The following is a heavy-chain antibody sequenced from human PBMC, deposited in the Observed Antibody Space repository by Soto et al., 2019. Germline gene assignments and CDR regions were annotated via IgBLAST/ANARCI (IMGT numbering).Heavy chain of an antibody. V-gene: IGHV4-34*01. D-gene: IGHD6-19*01. J-gene: IGHJ4*02. Sequence: QVQLQQSGAGLLKPSETLSLTCAVYSESFSGHIWTWIRQTPGKGLQWIGQINHSGSASYNPSLKSRVTISVHTSNSQFSLELSSVTAADTAVYYCARGLITGSHYSGGWYYFDSWGQGTQVTVSS. CDR3: ARGLITGSHYSGGWYYFDS. CDR2: INHSGSA. CDR1: SESFSGHI.